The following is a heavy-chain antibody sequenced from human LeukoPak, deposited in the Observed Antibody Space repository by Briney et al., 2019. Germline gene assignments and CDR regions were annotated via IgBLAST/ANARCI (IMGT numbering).Heavy chain of an antibody. CDR2: IYHSGST. CDR1: GGSISSSNW. J-gene: IGHJ4*02. D-gene: IGHD6-13*01. Sequence: PSETLSLTCAVSGGSISSSNWWSWVRQPPGKGLEWIGEIYHSGSTNYNPSLKSRVTISVDKSKNQFSLKLSSVTAADTAVYYCARAVYSSSWYYFDHWGQGTLVTVSS. CDR3: ARAVYSSSWYYFDH. V-gene: IGHV4-4*02.